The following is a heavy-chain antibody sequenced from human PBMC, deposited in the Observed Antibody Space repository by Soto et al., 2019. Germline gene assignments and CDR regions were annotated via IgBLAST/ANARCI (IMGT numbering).Heavy chain of an antibody. CDR2: IYPGDSDT. J-gene: IGHJ6*02. CDR1: GYSFTSYW. CDR3: ARFKSSSSAGDYYYYGMDV. V-gene: IGHV5-51*01. D-gene: IGHD6-6*01. Sequence: PGESLKISCKGSGYSFTSYWIGWVRQMPGKGLEWMGIIYPGDSDTRYSPSFQGQVTISADKSISTAYLQWSSLKASDTAMYYCARFKSSSSAGDYYYYGMDVWGQGTTVTV.